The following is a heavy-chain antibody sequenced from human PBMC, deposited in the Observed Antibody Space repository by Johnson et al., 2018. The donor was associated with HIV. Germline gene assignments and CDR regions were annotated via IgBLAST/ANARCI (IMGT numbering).Heavy chain of an antibody. Sequence: QVQLVESGGGVVQPGRSLRLSCAASGFPFSSYGMHWVRQAPGKGLEWVAVISYDGSNKYYADSVKGRFTISRDNSKNMLYLHMNSLRPEDTAVYYCARDGRDLVTRGSFDIWGQGTMVTVSS. V-gene: IGHV3-30*03. J-gene: IGHJ3*02. D-gene: IGHD3-9*01. CDR1: GFPFSSYG. CDR3: ARDGRDLVTRGSFDI. CDR2: ISYDGSNK.